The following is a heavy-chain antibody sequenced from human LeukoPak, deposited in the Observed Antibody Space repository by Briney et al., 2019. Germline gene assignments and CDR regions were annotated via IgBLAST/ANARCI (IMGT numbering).Heavy chain of an antibody. D-gene: IGHD4-23*01. V-gene: IGHV4-59*01. Sequence: TSETLSLTCAVYGGSFSGYYWSWIRQPPGKGLEWIGYIYYSGSPNYNPSLKSRVTISVDTSKNQFSLKLTSVTAADTAVYYCAGDGGNEAFDYWGQGNLVTVSS. CDR2: IYYSGSP. CDR3: AGDGGNEAFDY. J-gene: IGHJ4*02. CDR1: GGSFSGYY.